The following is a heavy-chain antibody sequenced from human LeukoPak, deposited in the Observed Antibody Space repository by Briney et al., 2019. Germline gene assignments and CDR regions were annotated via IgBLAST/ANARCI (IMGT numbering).Heavy chain of an antibody. CDR1: GFTFSHFW. Sequence: GSLRLSCAGSGFTFSHFWMSWVRQAPGKGLEWVGRIRNKANSYTTEYAASVKGRFTVSRDNSKNSLYLQMNSLKTEDTAVYYCVGGAVYYFDCWGQGTLVTVSS. J-gene: IGHJ4*02. CDR3: VGGAVYYFDC. V-gene: IGHV3-72*01. CDR2: IRNKANSYTT.